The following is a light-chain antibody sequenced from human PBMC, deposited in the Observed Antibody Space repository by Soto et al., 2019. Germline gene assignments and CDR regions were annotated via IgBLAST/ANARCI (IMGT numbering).Light chain of an antibody. Sequence: QSALTQPASVSGSPGQSIAISCTGTSSDVGAYESVSWFQQHAGKAPKLMIYGVSNRPSGVSDRFSGAKSGNTASLTISGLQTEDEAEYYCSSFTTTTTQYVFGTGTQLTVL. V-gene: IGLV2-14*01. J-gene: IGLJ1*01. CDR2: GVS. CDR1: SSDVGAYES. CDR3: SSFTTTTTQYV.